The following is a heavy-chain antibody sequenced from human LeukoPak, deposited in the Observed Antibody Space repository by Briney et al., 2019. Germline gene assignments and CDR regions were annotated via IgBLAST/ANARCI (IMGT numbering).Heavy chain of an antibody. V-gene: IGHV4-39*01. CDR1: GGSISSSSYY. D-gene: IGHD1-26*01. Sequence: PSETLSLTCTVSGGSISSSSYYWGWIRQPPGKGLEWIGSIYYSGSTYYNPSLKSRVTISVDTSKNLFSLKLSSVTAADTAVYYCARLSQSGATDEFYFDYWGQGTLVTVSP. CDR3: ARLSQSGATDEFYFDY. CDR2: IYYSGST. J-gene: IGHJ4*02.